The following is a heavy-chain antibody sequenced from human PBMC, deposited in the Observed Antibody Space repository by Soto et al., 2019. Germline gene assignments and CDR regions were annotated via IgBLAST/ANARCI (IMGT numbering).Heavy chain of an antibody. J-gene: IGHJ6*02. CDR2: ISGYDGHT. D-gene: IGHD2-2*01. V-gene: IGHV1-18*01. CDR3: ARAAEMPYYYYGLDV. CDR1: GYTFTTYG. Sequence: QVQLVQSGAEVRKPGASVKVSCKASGYTFTTYGISWVRQAPGQGLEWMGWISGYDGHTKYAQKFQGRIIMTTDTSTSTVYMYLRSLRSDDTAVYYCARAAEMPYYYYGLDVWGQGTTVTVSS.